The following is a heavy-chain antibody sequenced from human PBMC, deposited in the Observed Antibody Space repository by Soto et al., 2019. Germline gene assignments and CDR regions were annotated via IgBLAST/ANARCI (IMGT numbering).Heavy chain of an antibody. CDR3: AGIHPETIMALDY. Sequence: PGGSLRLSCAASGFTFSSYAMHWVRQAPGKGLEWVALISHDGSNKYYADSVKGRFTISRDNPKNMLYLQMNSLRVDDTAVYYCAGIHPETIMALDYWGQGALVTVSS. CDR1: GFTFSSYA. J-gene: IGHJ4*02. D-gene: IGHD5-18*01. CDR2: ISHDGSNK. V-gene: IGHV3-30-3*01.